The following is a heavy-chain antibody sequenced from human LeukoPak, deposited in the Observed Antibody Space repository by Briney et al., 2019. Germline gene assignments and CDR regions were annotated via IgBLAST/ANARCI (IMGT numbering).Heavy chain of an antibody. CDR3: AREGGSSWNWFDP. CDR1: GFTFSSYA. J-gene: IGHJ5*02. D-gene: IGHD6-13*01. CDR2: VSVSGENT. V-gene: IGHV3-23*01. Sequence: GGSLRLSCAASGFTFSSYALSWVRQAPGKGLEWVSVVSVSGENTYYADSVKGRFTISRDNSKNTLYLQMNSLRAEDTAVYYCAREGGSSWNWFDPWGQGTLVTVSS.